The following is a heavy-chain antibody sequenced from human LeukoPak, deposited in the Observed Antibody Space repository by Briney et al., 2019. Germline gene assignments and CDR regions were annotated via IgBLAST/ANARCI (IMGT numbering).Heavy chain of an antibody. V-gene: IGHV4-34*01. CDR1: GGSLSGYY. Sequence: SETLSLTCAVYGGSLSGYYWTWIRQSPGKGLEWIGEINYSGNTNYNRSLKSRVTISADTSKNQFSLSLTSVTAADTAVYYCARRGTAYCRGGNCYSDKYFDYWDQGTQVTVSS. D-gene: IGHD2-15*01. CDR3: ARRGTAYCRGGNCYSDKYFDY. CDR2: INYSGNT. J-gene: IGHJ4*02.